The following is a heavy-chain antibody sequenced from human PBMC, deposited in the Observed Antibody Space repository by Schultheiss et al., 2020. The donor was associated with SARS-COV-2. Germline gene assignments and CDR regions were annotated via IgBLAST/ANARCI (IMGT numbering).Heavy chain of an antibody. Sequence: GESLKISCAASRFTFSTYAMSWVRQAPGKGLEWVSVIYSGGSTYYADSVKGRFTISRDNSKNTLYLQMNSLRAEDTAIYYCASAYSSSWYYFDYWGQGTQVTVSS. J-gene: IGHJ4*02. CDR1: RFTFSTYA. D-gene: IGHD6-13*01. CDR3: ASAYSSSWYYFDY. V-gene: IGHV3-23*03. CDR2: IYSGGST.